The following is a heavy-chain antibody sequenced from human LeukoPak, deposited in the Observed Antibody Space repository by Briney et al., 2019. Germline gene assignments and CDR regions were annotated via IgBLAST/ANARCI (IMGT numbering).Heavy chain of an antibody. CDR1: GGSISNYY. V-gene: IGHV4-4*07. Sequence: PSETLSLTCSVSGGSISNYYWSWIPQPAGKGLEWIGRIYTSGSTNYNPSLKSRVTISVDTSKNQFSLKLSSVTAADTAVYYCARDRWGNDWGENWFDPWGQGTLVTVSS. CDR3: ARDRWGNDWGENWFDP. CDR2: IYTSGST. D-gene: IGHD3-9*01. J-gene: IGHJ5*02.